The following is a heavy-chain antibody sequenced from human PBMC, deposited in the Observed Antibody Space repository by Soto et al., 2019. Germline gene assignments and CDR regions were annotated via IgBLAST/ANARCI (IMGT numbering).Heavy chain of an antibody. J-gene: IGHJ6*02. CDR2: IYHSGST. CDR3: ARDPYCSGGSCSLGMDV. Sequence: QVQLQESGPGLVKPSGTLSLTCAVSGGSISSSNWWSWVRQPPGKGLEWIGEIYHSGSTNYNPSLKSRVTISVDKSKNQFSLKLSSVTAADTAVYYWARDPYCSGGSCSLGMDVWGQGTTVTVSS. D-gene: IGHD2-15*01. CDR1: GGSISSSNW. V-gene: IGHV4-4*02.